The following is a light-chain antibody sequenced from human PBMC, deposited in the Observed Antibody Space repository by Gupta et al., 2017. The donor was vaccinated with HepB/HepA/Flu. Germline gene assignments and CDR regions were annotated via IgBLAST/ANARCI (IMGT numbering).Light chain of an antibody. J-gene: IGLJ1*01. V-gene: IGLV2-14*03. CDR2: DVS. CDR3: SLYTSSSIL. Sequence: QSALTQPASVSGSPGQSITISCTGTSSDVGGYNYVSWYQQHPGKAPKLMIFDVSDRPSGVSNRFSGSKSGNTASLTISGLQAEDEADYYCSLYTSSSILFGTGTKVTVL. CDR1: SSDVGGYNY.